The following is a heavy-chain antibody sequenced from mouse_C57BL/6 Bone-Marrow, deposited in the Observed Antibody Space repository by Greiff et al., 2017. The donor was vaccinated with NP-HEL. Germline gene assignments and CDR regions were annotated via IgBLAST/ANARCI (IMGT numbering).Heavy chain of an antibody. CDR2: IWSGGST. CDR1: GFSLTSYG. CDR3: AKNYGDSNCVWYFDV. D-gene: IGHD2-5*01. Sequence: QVQLQQSGPGLVQPSQSLSITCTVSGFSLTSYGVHWVRQPPGKGLEWLGVIWSGGSTDYNAAFISRLSISKDNSKSQVFFKMNSLQADDTAIYYCAKNYGDSNCVWYFDVWGTGTTVTVSS. J-gene: IGHJ1*03. V-gene: IGHV2-4*01.